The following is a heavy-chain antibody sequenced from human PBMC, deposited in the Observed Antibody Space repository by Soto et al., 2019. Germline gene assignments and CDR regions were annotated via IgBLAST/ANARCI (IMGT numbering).Heavy chain of an antibody. J-gene: IGHJ4*01. V-gene: IGHV3-30-3*02. CDR1: GFTFGNFA. CDR2: MAYDASNK. CDR3: AKSAEGSTRSYFDY. D-gene: IGHD1-26*01. Sequence: QVQLVESGGGVVQPGRSLTVSCAASGFTFGNFAMHWVRQAPGKGLEWLAVMAYDASNKHYADSVKGRFTISRDNSKSRRFLHMSNLRADDTAVYYCAKSAEGSTRSYFDYWGHGTLVTVSS.